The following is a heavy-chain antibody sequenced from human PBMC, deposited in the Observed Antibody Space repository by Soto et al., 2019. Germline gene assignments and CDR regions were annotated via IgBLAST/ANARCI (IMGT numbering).Heavy chain of an antibody. CDR3: ARDWGDRGYSSGWYTYYYYYYGMDV. CDR2: IYYSGST. CDR1: GGSISSGGYY. D-gene: IGHD6-19*01. V-gene: IGHV4-31*03. Sequence: SETLSLTCTVSGGSISSGGYYWSWIRQHPGKGLEWIGYIYYSGSTYYNPSLKSRVTISVDTSKNQFSLKLSSVTAADTAVYYCARDWGDRGYSSGWYTYYYYYYGMDVWGQGTTVTVSS. J-gene: IGHJ6*02.